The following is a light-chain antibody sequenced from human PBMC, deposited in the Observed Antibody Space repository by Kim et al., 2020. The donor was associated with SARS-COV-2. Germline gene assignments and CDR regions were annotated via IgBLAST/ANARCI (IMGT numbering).Light chain of an antibody. CDR2: GKN. CDR1: SLRSYY. Sequence: SSELTQDPAVSVALGQTVRITCQGDSLRSYYATWYQQKPGQAPIVVIYGKNIRPSGIPDRFSGSSSGNTASLTITGTQAGDEADYYCNSRDSNDNVVFGGGTKVTVL. V-gene: IGLV3-19*01. J-gene: IGLJ2*01. CDR3: NSRDSNDNVV.